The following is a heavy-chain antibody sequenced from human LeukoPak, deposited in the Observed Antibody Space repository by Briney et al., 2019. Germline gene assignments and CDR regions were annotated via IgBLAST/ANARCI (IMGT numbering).Heavy chain of an antibody. CDR1: GFTFSSYS. CDR3: ARVSTIASPYYYYMDV. CDR2: ISSSSTYI. V-gene: IGHV3-21*01. J-gene: IGHJ6*03. D-gene: IGHD4/OR15-4a*01. Sequence: GGSLRLSCAASGFTFSSYSMNWVRQAPGKGLEWVSSISSSSTYIYYADSVKGRFTISRDNAKNSLYLQMNSLRAEDTAVYYCARVSTIASPYYYYMDVWGKGTTVTVSS.